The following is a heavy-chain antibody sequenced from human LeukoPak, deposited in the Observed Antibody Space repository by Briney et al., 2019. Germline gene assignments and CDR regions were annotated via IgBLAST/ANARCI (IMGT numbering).Heavy chain of an antibody. CDR2: IYNSGST. Sequence: PSETLSLTCAVYGGSFSGSNWSWIRQPPGKGLEWIGEIYNSGSTIYKPSLKSRVTISVDTSKNQFSLNLISVTAADTAVYYCVRAYDYWGQGTLVTVSS. V-gene: IGHV4-34*01. CDR1: GGSFSGSN. J-gene: IGHJ4*02. CDR3: VRAYDY.